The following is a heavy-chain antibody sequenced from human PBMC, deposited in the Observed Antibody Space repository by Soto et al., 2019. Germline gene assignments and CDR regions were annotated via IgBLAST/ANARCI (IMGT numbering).Heavy chain of an antibody. CDR1: GFTFSRYW. CDR2: IKQDGSEK. Sequence: PGGSLRLSCAASGFTFSRYWMSWVRQAPGRGLEWVANIKQDGSEKYYVASVKGRFTMSKDNVKNSLYLQMNSLRAEDTALYYCARVRYGGNSYYFDHWGQGTQVTAPQ. V-gene: IGHV3-7*03. CDR3: ARVRYGGNSYYFDH. D-gene: IGHD4-17*01. J-gene: IGHJ4*02.